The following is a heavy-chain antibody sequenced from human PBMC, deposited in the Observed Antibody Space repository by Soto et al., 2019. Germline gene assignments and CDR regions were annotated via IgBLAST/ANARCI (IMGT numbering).Heavy chain of an antibody. CDR2: ISGSDGKT. CDR1: GFSFGSYA. J-gene: IGHJ4*02. D-gene: IGHD3-3*01. CDR3: ARWSYLDY. V-gene: IGHV3-23*01. Sequence: GGSLRLSCAASGFSFGSYALGWVCQAPGKGLEWVSTISGSDGKTFYADSVKGRFSISRDTSQSTLYLQMNSLRADDTAIYYCARWSYLDYWGQGTRVTVSS.